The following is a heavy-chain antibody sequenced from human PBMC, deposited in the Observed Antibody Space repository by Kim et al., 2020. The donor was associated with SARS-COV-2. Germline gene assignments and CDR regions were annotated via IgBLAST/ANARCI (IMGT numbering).Heavy chain of an antibody. CDR2: IYYSGST. J-gene: IGHJ4*02. Sequence: SETLSLTCTVSGGSISSSSYYWGWIRQRPGKGLEWIGSIYYSGSTYYNPSLKSRVTISVDTSKNQFSLKLSSVTAADTAVYYCARDPSLGSYDYVWGSYRYNAPDYFDYWGQGTLVTVSS. D-gene: IGHD3-16*02. CDR3: ARDPSLGSYDYVWGSYRYNAPDYFDY. V-gene: IGHV4-39*07. CDR1: GGSISSSSYY.